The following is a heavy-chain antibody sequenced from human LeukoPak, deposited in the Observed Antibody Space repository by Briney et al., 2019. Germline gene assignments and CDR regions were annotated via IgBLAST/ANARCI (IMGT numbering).Heavy chain of an antibody. V-gene: IGHV3-21*01. D-gene: IGHD3-10*01. CDR2: ISSSSTYI. CDR3: ARDGILLWFGELLDYYYYYGMDV. CDR1: GFTFSTYR. Sequence: GRSLRLSWASAGFTFSTYRMSWVRLAPRKGLAWVSSISSSSTYIYHADSVKGRFTISRDNAKNSLYLQMNSLRAEDTAVYYCARDGILLWFGELLDYYYYYGMDVWGQGTTVTVSS. J-gene: IGHJ6*02.